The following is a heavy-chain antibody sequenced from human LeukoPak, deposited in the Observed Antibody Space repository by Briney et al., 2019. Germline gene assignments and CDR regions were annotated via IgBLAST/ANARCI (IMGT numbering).Heavy chain of an antibody. D-gene: IGHD1-26*01. CDR3: ATGLGATDFDY. CDR2: FDPEDGET. CDR1: GYTLTELS. J-gene: IGHJ4*02. V-gene: IGHV1-24*01. Sequence: ASVTVSFTVSGYTLTELSMHWVRQAPGKGLEWMGGFDPEDGETIYAQKFQGRVTMTEDTSTDTAYMELSSLRSEDTAVYYCATGLGATDFDYWGQGTLVTVSS.